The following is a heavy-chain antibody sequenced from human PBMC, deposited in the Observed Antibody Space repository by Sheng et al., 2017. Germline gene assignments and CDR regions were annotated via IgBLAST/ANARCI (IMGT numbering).Heavy chain of an antibody. D-gene: IGHD3-9*01. J-gene: IGHJ4*02. CDR3: ASSKSILTGAGYFDY. CDR2: IIPIFGTA. Sequence: QVQLVQSGAEVKKPGSSVKVSCKASGGTFSSYAISWVRQAPGQGLEWMGGIIPIFGTANYAQKFQGRVTITTDESTSTAYMELSSLRSEDTAVYYCASSKSILTGAGYFDYWGQGTLVTVSS. V-gene: IGHV1-69*05. CDR1: GGTFSSYA.